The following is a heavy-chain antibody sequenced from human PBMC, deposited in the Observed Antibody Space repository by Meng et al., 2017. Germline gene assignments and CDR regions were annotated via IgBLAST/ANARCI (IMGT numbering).Heavy chain of an antibody. D-gene: IGHD1-26*01. CDR1: GFTFSGYW. Sequence: GESLKISCAASGFTFSGYWMSWIRHVPGKGLEWVANIKEDGSEKYYVDSVKGRFTISRDNSKNTLYLQMGSLRAEDTAVYYCAKVSYSGSYKLGFDPWGQGTLVTVSS. CDR3: AKVSYSGSYKLGFDP. CDR2: IKEDGSEK. V-gene: IGHV3-7*03. J-gene: IGHJ5*02.